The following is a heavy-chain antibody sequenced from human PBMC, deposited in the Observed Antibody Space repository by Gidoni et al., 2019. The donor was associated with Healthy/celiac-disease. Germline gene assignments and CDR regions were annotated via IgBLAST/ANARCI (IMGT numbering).Heavy chain of an antibody. CDR3: ARGGDYYGSGSYYNVLNWFDP. CDR2: ISAYNGNT. Sequence: QVQLVQSGAEVKKPGASVKVSCKASGYTFTSSGISWVRQAPGQGLEWMGWISAYNGNTNDAQKLQGRVTMTTDTSTSTAYMELRSLRSDDTAVYYCARGGDYYGSGSYYNVLNWFDPWGQGTLVTVSS. J-gene: IGHJ5*02. V-gene: IGHV1-18*01. CDR1: GYTFTSSG. D-gene: IGHD3-10*01.